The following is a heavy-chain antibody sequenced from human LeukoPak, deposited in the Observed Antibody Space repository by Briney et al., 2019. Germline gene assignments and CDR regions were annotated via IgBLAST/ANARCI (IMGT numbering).Heavy chain of an antibody. Sequence: SSETLSLTCTVSGGSISSYYWSWIRQPPGKGLEWIGYIYYSGSTNYNPSLKSRVTISVDTSKNQFSLKLSSVTAADTAVYYCARPDSSGYFGYWGQGTLVTVSS. CDR2: IYYSGST. J-gene: IGHJ4*02. V-gene: IGHV4-59*01. CDR3: ARPDSSGYFGY. CDR1: GGSISSYY. D-gene: IGHD3-22*01.